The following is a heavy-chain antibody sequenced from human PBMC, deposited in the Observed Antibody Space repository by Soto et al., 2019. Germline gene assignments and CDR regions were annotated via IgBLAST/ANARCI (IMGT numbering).Heavy chain of an antibody. Sequence: GGSLRLSCAGSGFTFSNYGMQWVRQAPGKGLEWIAVISHDGSLRLYADSVKGRFTISRDSPKNTLDLQMNSLRTDDTAVYYCAKETQNYVSSSLDFSGRGTLVTVSS. CDR2: ISHDGSLR. V-gene: IGHV3-30*18. CDR3: AKETQNYVSSSLDF. J-gene: IGHJ4*02. D-gene: IGHD3-10*02. CDR1: GFTFSNYG.